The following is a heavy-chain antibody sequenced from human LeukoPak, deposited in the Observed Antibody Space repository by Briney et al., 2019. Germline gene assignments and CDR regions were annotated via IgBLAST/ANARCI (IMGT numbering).Heavy chain of an antibody. D-gene: IGHD3-22*01. Sequence: SETLSLTCTVSGGSISSYYWSWIRQPPGKGLEWIGYIYYSGSTNYNPSLKSRVTISVDTSKNRFSLKLSSVTAADTAVYYCARDGYYYDSSGYYPWGQGTLVTVSS. CDR1: GGSISSYY. CDR2: IYYSGST. V-gene: IGHV4-59*01. J-gene: IGHJ5*02. CDR3: ARDGYYYDSSGYYP.